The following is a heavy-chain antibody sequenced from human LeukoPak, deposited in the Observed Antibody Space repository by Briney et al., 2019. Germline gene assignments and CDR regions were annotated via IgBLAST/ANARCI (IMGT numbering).Heavy chain of an antibody. CDR1: GFTFSSYS. Sequence: GGSLRLSCAASGFTFSSYSMNWVRQAPGKGLEWVSSISSSSSYIYYADSVKGRFTISRDNAKNSLYLQMNSLRAEDTAVYYCARGGMVRDRRHFQFDHWGQGTLVTVSS. CDR2: ISSSSSYI. D-gene: IGHD3-10*01. CDR3: ARGGMVRDRRHFQFDH. J-gene: IGHJ4*02. V-gene: IGHV3-21*04.